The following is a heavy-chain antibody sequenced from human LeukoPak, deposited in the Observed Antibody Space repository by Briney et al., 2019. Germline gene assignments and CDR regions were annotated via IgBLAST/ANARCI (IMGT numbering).Heavy chain of an antibody. Sequence: SETLSLTCTVSGGSISSSSYYWGWIRQPPGKGLEWIGSIYYSGSTYYNPSLKSRVTISVDTSKNQFSLKLSSVTAADTAVYYCARDDWSLVFYWGQGTLVTVSS. D-gene: IGHD1-1*01. J-gene: IGHJ4*02. CDR1: GGSISSSSYY. CDR2: IYYSGST. CDR3: ARDDWSLVFY. V-gene: IGHV4-39*07.